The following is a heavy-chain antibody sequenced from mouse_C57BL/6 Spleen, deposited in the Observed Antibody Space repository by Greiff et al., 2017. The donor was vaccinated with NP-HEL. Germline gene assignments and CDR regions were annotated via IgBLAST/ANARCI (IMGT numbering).Heavy chain of an antibody. CDR3: ARGAFYYGSSYSWFAY. CDR2: IDPSDSET. D-gene: IGHD1-1*01. J-gene: IGHJ3*01. CDR1: GYTFTSYW. V-gene: IGHV1-52*01. Sequence: QVQLQQPGAELVRPGSSVKLSCKASGYTFTSYWMHWVKQRPIQGLEWIGNIDPSDSETHYNQKFKDKATLTVDKSSSTAYMQLSSLTSEDSAVYYCARGAFYYGSSYSWFAYWGQGTLVTVSA.